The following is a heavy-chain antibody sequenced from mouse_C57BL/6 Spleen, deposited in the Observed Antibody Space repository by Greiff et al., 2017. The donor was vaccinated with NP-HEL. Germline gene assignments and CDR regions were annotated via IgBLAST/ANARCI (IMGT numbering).Heavy chain of an antibody. Sequence: VQLQQPGAELVMPGASVKLSCKASGYTFTSYWMHWVKQRPGQGLEWIGEIDPSDSYTNYNQKFKGKSTLTVDKSSSTAYMQLSSLTSEDSAVYYCERGFSYGSSLYYAMDYWGQGTSVTVSS. CDR3: ERGFSYGSSLYYAMDY. V-gene: IGHV1-69*01. J-gene: IGHJ4*01. CDR2: IDPSDSYT. D-gene: IGHD1-1*01. CDR1: GYTFTSYW.